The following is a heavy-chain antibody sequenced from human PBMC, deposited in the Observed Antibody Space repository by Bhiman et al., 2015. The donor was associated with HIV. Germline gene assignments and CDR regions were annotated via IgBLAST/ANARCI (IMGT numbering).Heavy chain of an antibody. J-gene: IGHJ6*03. D-gene: IGHD3-10*01. CDR2: IWFDGSKK. CDR3: ARAEFYGSERIRYYYMDV. Sequence: QMQLVESGGGVVQPGRSLRLSCAASGFAAGFTFSDYGMHWVRQAPGKGLEWVALIWFDGSKKYYADSVKGRFTISRDNSKNTLYLQMNSLRAEDTAVYYCARAEFYGSERIRYYYMDVWGKGTTVTVSS. CDR1: GFAAGFTFSDYG. V-gene: IGHV3-33*01.